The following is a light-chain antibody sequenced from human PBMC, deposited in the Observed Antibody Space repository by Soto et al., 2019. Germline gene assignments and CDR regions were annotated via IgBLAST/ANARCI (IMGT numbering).Light chain of an antibody. J-gene: IGKJ1*01. V-gene: IGKV3-11*01. CDR1: QSVSSY. CDR3: QDYSDYPWT. Sequence: EIVLTQSPATLSLSPGERATLSCRASQSVSSYLAWYQQKPGQAPRLLIYDASNRATGIPARFSGSGSGTDFTLTISSLEPEDFATYYCQDYSDYPWTFGQGTKVEIK. CDR2: DAS.